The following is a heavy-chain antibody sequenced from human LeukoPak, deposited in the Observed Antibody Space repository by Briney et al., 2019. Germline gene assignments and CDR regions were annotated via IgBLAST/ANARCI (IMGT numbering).Heavy chain of an antibody. Sequence: GGSLRLSCAASGFTFSSYSMNWVRQAPGKGLEWVSYINIISSEIYYGDSVKGRFTISTDNAKNPVYLQMNSLRDEDTAVYYCARDRAYAFDNWGQGTMVTVFS. V-gene: IGHV3-48*02. CDR2: INIISSEI. CDR1: GFTFSSYS. D-gene: IGHD3-10*01. CDR3: ARDRAYAFDN. J-gene: IGHJ3*02.